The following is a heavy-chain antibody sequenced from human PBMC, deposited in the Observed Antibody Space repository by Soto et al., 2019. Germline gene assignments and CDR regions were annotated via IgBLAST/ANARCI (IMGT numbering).Heavy chain of an antibody. CDR2: ISGSGGST. D-gene: IGHD5-18*01. Sequence: GGSLRLSYAASGFTFRSYAMSWVRQAPGKGLEWVSDISGSGGSTYHTDSVKGRFIISRDNSKNTLYLQMNSLRAEDTAVYYCAQGSGYSYSYTLWFDPWGQGTLVTVSS. CDR1: GFTFRSYA. V-gene: IGHV3-23*01. CDR3: AQGSGYSYSYTLWFDP. J-gene: IGHJ5*02.